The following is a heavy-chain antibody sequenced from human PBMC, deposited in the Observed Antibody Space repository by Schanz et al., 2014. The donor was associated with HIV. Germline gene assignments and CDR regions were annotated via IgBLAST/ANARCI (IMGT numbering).Heavy chain of an antibody. J-gene: IGHJ4*02. D-gene: IGHD3-10*01. CDR1: GFTFRTFS. V-gene: IGHV3-48*01. CDR2: ISPGGDTI. Sequence: EVQLVESGGGLVQPGGTLRLSCATSGFTFRTFSMDWVRQAPGRGLEWLAYISPGGDTIYYAESVQGRFTISRDNSKNTLYLQMNSLRAEDTAVFYCAKSGNGRSLDFWGQGTLVTVSS. CDR3: AKSGNGRSLDF.